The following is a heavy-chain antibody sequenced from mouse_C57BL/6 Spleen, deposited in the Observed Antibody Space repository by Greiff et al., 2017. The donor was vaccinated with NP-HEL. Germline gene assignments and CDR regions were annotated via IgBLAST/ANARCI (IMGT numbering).Heavy chain of an antibody. V-gene: IGHV5-9-1*02. CDR1: GFTFSSYA. D-gene: IGHD1-1*01. Sequence: VQLKESGEGLVKPGGSLKLSCAASGFTFSSYAMSWVRQTPEKRLEWVAYISSGGDYIYYADTVKGRFTISRDNARNTLYLQMSSLKSEDTAMYYCTRSDYYGDYFDYWGQGTTLTVSS. CDR2: ISSGGDYI. J-gene: IGHJ2*01. CDR3: TRSDYYGDYFDY.